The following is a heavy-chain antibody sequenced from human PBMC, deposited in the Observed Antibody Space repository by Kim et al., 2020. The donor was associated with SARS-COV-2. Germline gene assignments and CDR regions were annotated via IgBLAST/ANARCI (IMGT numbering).Heavy chain of an antibody. J-gene: IGHJ3*02. Sequence: KGRFTISRDNAKNSLDLQMNSRRAEDTAVYYCARAGRITMIVVVEGGAFDIWGQGTMVTVSS. CDR3: ARAGRITMIVVVEGGAFDI. D-gene: IGHD3-22*01. V-gene: IGHV3-11*06.